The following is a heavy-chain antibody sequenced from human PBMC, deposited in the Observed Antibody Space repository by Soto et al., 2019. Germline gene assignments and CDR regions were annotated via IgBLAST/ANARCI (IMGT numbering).Heavy chain of an antibody. V-gene: IGHV4-39*01. CDR3: ARHHTHPTFEY. J-gene: IGHJ4*02. CDR1: GGSINSGEYY. Sequence: SSETLSLTCTVSGGSINSGEYYWAWVRQPPGTGLEWIGSIYYSGSTYYYSSLKSRVTISLDTSKNQFSLKLTSVTAADTALYYCARHHTHPTFEYWGQGALVTVSS. CDR2: IYYSGST.